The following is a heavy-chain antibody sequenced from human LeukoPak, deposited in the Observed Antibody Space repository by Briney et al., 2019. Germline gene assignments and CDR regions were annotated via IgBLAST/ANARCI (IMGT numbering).Heavy chain of an antibody. J-gene: IGHJ4*02. CDR3: ARVHSGAWSDC. Sequence: GGSLRLSCAASGFTFDEYGMNWVRQAPGKGLEWVSSISSSSSYIYYADSVKGRFTISRDNAKNSLYLQMNSLRAGDTAVYYCARVHSGAWSDCWGQGTLVTVSS. CDR1: GFTFDEYG. CDR2: ISSSSSYI. V-gene: IGHV3-21*01. D-gene: IGHD6-19*01.